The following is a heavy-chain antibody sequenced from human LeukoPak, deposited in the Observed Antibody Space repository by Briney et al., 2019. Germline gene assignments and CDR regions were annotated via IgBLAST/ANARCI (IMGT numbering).Heavy chain of an antibody. CDR2: IYYSGST. J-gene: IGHJ4*02. V-gene: IGHV4-59*01. D-gene: IGHD4-17*01. Sequence: SETLSLTCTVSGGSIRSYYWSWIRQPPGKGLEWIGYIYYSGSTNYNPSLKSRVTISVDTSKNQFSLKLSSVTAADTAVYYCARGEGIYYGDYATYFDYWGQGTLVTVSS. CDR1: GGSIRSYY. CDR3: ARGEGIYYGDYATYFDY.